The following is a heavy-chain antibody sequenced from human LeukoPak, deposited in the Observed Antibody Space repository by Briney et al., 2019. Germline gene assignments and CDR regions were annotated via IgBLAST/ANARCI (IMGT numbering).Heavy chain of an antibody. D-gene: IGHD2-21*01. Sequence: GGSLRLSCAASGFTFSDYYMSWIRQAPGKGLEWVSYISSSGSTIYYADSVKGRFTISRDNAKNSLYLQMNSLRAEDAAVYYCARDLFGGVNYYGMDVWGQGTTVTVSS. V-gene: IGHV3-11*04. CDR2: ISSSGSTI. J-gene: IGHJ6*02. CDR3: ARDLFGGVNYYGMDV. CDR1: GFTFSDYY.